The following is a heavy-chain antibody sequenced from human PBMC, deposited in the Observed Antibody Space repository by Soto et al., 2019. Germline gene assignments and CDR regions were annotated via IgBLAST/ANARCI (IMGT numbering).Heavy chain of an antibody. Sequence: QAQLVESGGGVVQPGRSLRLSCAASGFAFSSYGMHWVRQAPGTGLEWVAVISYDGSLQHYADSVKGRFTISRDNSKSRVLLEMRGLRAEDTAVYYCVSERGYGHASVPYSWGQGTLVSVSS. V-gene: IGHV3-30*13. J-gene: IGHJ4*02. CDR1: GFAFSSYG. D-gene: IGHD3-10*01. CDR3: VSERGYGHASVPYS. CDR2: ISYDGSLQ.